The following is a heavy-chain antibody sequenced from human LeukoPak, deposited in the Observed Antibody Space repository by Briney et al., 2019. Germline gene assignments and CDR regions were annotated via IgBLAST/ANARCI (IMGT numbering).Heavy chain of an antibody. CDR2: IYYSGST. Sequence: SETLSLTCTVSGGSISSYYWSWIRQPPGKGLEWIGYIYYSGSTNYNPSLKSRVTISVDTSKNQFSLKLSSVTAADTAVYYCARGSGVPAYYYDRSRAFDIWGQGTMVTVSS. CDR1: GGSISSYY. CDR3: ARGSGVPAYYYDRSRAFDI. D-gene: IGHD3-22*01. J-gene: IGHJ3*02. V-gene: IGHV4-59*12.